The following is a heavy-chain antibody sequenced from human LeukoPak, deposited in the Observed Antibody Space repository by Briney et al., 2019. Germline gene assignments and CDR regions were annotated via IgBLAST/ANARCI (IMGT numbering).Heavy chain of an antibody. CDR2: IYYSGST. J-gene: IGHJ3*02. D-gene: IGHD3-22*01. V-gene: IGHV4-59*01. Sequence: SETLSLTCTVSGGSISSYYWSWIRQPPGKGLEWIGYIYYSGSTNYNPSLKSRVTISVDTSKNQFSLKLSSVTAADTAVYYCASSMIVVVNDAFDIWGQGTMVTVSS. CDR3: ASSMIVVVNDAFDI. CDR1: GGSISSYY.